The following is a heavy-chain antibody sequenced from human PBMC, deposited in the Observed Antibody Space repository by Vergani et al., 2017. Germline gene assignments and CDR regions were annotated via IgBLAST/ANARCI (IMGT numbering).Heavy chain of an antibody. CDR1: GFTFSSYS. CDR3: ARTYYYGSGSYYTSLFDY. CDR2: ISSSSSYI. J-gene: IGHJ4*02. V-gene: IGHV3-21*03. D-gene: IGHD3-10*01. Sequence: EVQLVESGGGLVTPGGSLRLSCAASGFTFSSYSMNWVRPAPGKGLVWVSSISSSSSYIYYADSVKGRFTISRDNAKNSLYLQMNSLRAEDTATYYCARTYYYGSGSYYTSLFDYWGQGTLVTVSS.